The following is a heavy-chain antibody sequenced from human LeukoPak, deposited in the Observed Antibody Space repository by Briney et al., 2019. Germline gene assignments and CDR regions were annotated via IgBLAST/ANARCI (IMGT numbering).Heavy chain of an antibody. J-gene: IGHJ4*02. Sequence: SVKVSCKASGYTFTSYGISWVRQAPGQGLEWMGWISAYNGNTNYAQRLQGRVTMTTDTSTSTAYMELRSLRSDDTAVYYCARGGRASIAAAGPRDYWGQGTLVTVSS. D-gene: IGHD6-13*01. CDR1: GYTFTSYG. V-gene: IGHV1-18*04. CDR3: ARGGRASIAAAGPRDY. CDR2: ISAYNGNT.